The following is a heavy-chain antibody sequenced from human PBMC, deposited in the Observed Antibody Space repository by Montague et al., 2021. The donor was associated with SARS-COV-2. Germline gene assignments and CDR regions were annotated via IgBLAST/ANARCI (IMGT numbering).Heavy chain of an antibody. CDR1: AGSFSDYS. D-gene: IGHD3-22*01. J-gene: IGHJ4*02. CDR3: ARGRQHINMVVVVVTGGEYYFDF. V-gene: IGHV4-34*01. CDR2: INHRGST. Sequence: SETLSLTCAVYAGSFSDYSWTRIRQPPGKGLEWIGEINHRGSTNYNPSLKSRVTISVDTSKNQFSLKMTSVAAADTAVYYCARGRQHINMVVVVVTGGEYYFDFWGQGTLVAVSS.